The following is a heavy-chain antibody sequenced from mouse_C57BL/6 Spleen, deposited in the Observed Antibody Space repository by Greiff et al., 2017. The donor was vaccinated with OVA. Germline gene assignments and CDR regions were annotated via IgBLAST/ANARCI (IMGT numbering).Heavy chain of an antibody. D-gene: IGHD2-4*01. Sequence: QVQLQQPGAELVKPGASVKLSCKASGYTFTSYWMNWVKQRPGKGLEWIGMIHPNSGSTNYHEKFKSKATLTVAKSSSTAYMQSSSLTAEDTAVYYCAREGDYGEGDYFDYWGQGPTLTVSS. CDR1: GYTFTSYW. J-gene: IGHJ2*01. CDR3: AREGDYGEGDYFDY. CDR2: IHPNSGST. V-gene: IGHV1-64*01.